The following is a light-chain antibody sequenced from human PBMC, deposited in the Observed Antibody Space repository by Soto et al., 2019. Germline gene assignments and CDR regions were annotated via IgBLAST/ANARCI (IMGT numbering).Light chain of an antibody. CDR3: AQGLATPFT. J-gene: IGKJ4*01. Sequence: DIQMTQSPSSLFASVGDRVTITCQASQDITNCLNWYQQKPGKAPNLLIYDASNLNTGVPSRFSGGGSGTEFTLTISRVEAEDVGVYFCAQGLATPFTFGGGTKVEIK. CDR1: QDITNC. V-gene: IGKV1-33*01. CDR2: DAS.